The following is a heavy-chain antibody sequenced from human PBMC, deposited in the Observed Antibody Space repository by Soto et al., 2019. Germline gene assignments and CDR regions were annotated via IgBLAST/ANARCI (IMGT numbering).Heavy chain of an antibody. V-gene: IGHV1-2*02. CDR2: INPNSGGT. Sequence: ASVKVSCKASGYTFTGYYMHWVRQAPGQGLEWMGWINPNSGGTNYAQKFQGRVTMTRDTSISTAYMELSRLRSDDTAVYYYATAIQSVDAFDVWGQGTMVTVS. J-gene: IGHJ3*01. CDR1: GYTFTGYY. CDR3: ATAIQSVDAFDV.